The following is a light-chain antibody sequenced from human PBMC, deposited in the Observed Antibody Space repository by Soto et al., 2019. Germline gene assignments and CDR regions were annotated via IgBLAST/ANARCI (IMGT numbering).Light chain of an antibody. V-gene: IGKV2-30*02. CDR1: PSLLHSDGNTY. CDR2: EVF. Sequence: DVVVTQSPLSLPVTLGQPASISCRSSPSLLHSDGNTYLSWFQQRPGQSPRRLIYEVFNRDSGVPDRFSGSGSGTDFTLKISRVEADDIGTYYCMQGTHWPWTFGQGTKVEIK. J-gene: IGKJ1*01. CDR3: MQGTHWPWT.